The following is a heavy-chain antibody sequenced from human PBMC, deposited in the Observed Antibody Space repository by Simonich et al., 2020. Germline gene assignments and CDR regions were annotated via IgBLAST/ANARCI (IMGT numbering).Heavy chain of an antibody. CDR3: AKDVAAAGTEYFQH. CDR2: ISLKSGSI. CDR1: GFTFDDYA. J-gene: IGHJ1*01. V-gene: IGHV3-9*01. Sequence: EVQLVESGGGLVQPGRSLRLSCAASGFTFDDYAMHWVRQAPGKGLGGGSGISLKSGSIGYADSVKGRFTISRDNAKNSLYLQMNSLRAEDTALYYCAKDVAAAGTEYFQHWGQGTLVTVSS. D-gene: IGHD6-13*01.